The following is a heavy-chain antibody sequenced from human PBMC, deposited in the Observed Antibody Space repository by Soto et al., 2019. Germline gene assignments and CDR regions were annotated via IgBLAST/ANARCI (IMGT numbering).Heavy chain of an antibody. Sequence: QVQLQESGPGLVKPSGTLSLTCAVSGGSISSTSWWSWVRQPPGKGLEWIGEIHHDGSSNYNPSLKSRVIISVDKSKNQFSLKVSSVTAADTAVYYCAGKWFGEPHKFDYWGQGALVTVSS. CDR3: AGKWFGEPHKFDY. J-gene: IGHJ4*02. CDR1: GGSISSTSW. CDR2: IHHDGSS. V-gene: IGHV4-4*02. D-gene: IGHD3-10*01.